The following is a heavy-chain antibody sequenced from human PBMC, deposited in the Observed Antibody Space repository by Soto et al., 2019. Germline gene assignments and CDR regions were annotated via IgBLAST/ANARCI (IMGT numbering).Heavy chain of an antibody. Sequence: GASVKVSCKASGGTFSSYAISWVRQAPGQGLEWMGGIIPIFGTANYAQKFQGRVTITADESTSTAYMELSSLRSEDTAVYYCALPGGIAAAGTGYFDYWGQGTLVTVSS. CDR1: GGTFSSYA. D-gene: IGHD6-13*01. CDR3: ALPGGIAAAGTGYFDY. J-gene: IGHJ4*02. V-gene: IGHV1-69*13. CDR2: IIPIFGTA.